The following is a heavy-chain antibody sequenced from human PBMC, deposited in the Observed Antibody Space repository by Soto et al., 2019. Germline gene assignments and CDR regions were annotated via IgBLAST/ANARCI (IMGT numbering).Heavy chain of an antibody. CDR3: ARALCGGDCYSSLDY. J-gene: IGHJ4*02. CDR1: GYIFSDYF. V-gene: IGHV1-2*06. Sequence: ASVKVSCKASGYIFSDYFIHWVRQAPGQGLEWMGRINPNSGNTEFDQDFQGRVTMTRDTSVNTAYMQLSSLRSDDAAVYYCARALCGGDCYSSLDYWGQGSRVTVSS. D-gene: IGHD2-21*02. CDR2: INPNSGNT.